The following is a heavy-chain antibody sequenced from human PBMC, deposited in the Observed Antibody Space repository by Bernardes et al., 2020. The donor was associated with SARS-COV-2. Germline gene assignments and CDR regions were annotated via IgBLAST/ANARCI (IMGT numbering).Heavy chain of an antibody. V-gene: IGHV5-51*01. J-gene: IGHJ6*02. D-gene: IGHD1-7*01. CDR1: GYSFTSYW. CDR3: ARLNWNYVGTYYYYYGMDV. CDR2: IYPGDSDT. Sequence: GEARTISCKGSGYSFTSYWIGWVRQMPGTGLEWMGIIYPGDSDTRYSPSFQGQVTISADKSISTAYLQWSSLKASDTAMYYCARLNWNYVGTYYYYYGMDVWGQGTTVTVSS.